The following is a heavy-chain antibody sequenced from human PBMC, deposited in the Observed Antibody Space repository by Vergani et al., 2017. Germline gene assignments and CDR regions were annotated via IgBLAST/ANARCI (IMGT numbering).Heavy chain of an antibody. J-gene: IGHJ4*02. V-gene: IGHV1-46*03. CDR3: ARGDYGILTVYRY. CDR2: INPSGGHT. Sequence: QVQVVQSGAEVKKSGASVKVSCKTSGYTFSNYYMPWVRQAPVQGLAWMGIINPSGGHTNYAQKFQGRVTMTRDTSTRQVYMELSSLRAEDTAIYYCARGDYGILTVYRYWGQGTLVTVSA. D-gene: IGHD3-9*01. CDR1: GYTFSNYY.